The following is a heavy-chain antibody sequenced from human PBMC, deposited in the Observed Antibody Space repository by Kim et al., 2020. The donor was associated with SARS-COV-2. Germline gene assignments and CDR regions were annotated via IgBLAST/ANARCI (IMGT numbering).Heavy chain of an antibody. V-gene: IGHV3-48*02. D-gene: IGHD2-2*01. CDR3: ARDPGYCSSTSCRKDGLNWFDP. CDR2: ISSSSTI. Sequence: GGSLRLSCAASGFTFSSYSMNLVRQAPGKGLEWVSYISSSSTIYYADSVKGRFTISRDNAKNSLYLQMNSLRDEDTAVYYCARDPGYCSSTSCRKDGLNWFDPWGQGTLVTVSS. J-gene: IGHJ5*02. CDR1: GFTFSSYS.